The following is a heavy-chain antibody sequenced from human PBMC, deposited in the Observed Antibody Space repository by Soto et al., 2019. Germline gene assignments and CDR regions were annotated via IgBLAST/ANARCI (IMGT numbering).Heavy chain of an antibody. J-gene: IGHJ4*02. CDR1: GFTFSSYS. V-gene: IGHV3-21*01. Sequence: EVQLVESGGGLVKPGGSLRLSCAASGFTFSSYSMNWVRQAPGKGLEWVSSISSSSSYIYYADSVKGRFTISRDTAKNSRYLKMNSLRAEDTAVYYCATQGSRYSGYDWGQGTLVTV. D-gene: IGHD5-12*01. CDR3: ATQGSRYSGYD. CDR2: ISSSSSYI.